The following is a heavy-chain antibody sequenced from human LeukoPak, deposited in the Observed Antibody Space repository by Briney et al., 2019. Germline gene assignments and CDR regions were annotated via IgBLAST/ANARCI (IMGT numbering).Heavy chain of an antibody. CDR3: ARDSPLIVLMVYAIPGDAGWFDP. J-gene: IGHJ5*02. CDR2: INPNSGGT. D-gene: IGHD2-8*01. V-gene: IGHV1-2*02. Sequence: ASVKVSCKASGYTFSGFYIHWVRQAPGQGLEWMGWINPNSGGTNYAQKFQGRVTMTRDTSISTAYMELSRLRSDDTAVYYCARDSPLIVLMVYAIPGDAGWFDPWGQGTLVTVSS. CDR1: GYTFSGFY.